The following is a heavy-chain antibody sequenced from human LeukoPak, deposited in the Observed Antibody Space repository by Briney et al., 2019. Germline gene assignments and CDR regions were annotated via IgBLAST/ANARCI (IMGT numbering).Heavy chain of an antibody. CDR2: ISYSGTT. Sequence: SQTLSLTCTVSGGSINSGGYYWSWIRQHPGKGLEWIGHISYSGTTYYNPSLKSRVTISVDTSKNQFSLKLSSVTAADTAVYYCARDLGYCSSASCRYFDCWGQGTLVTVSS. V-gene: IGHV4-31*03. J-gene: IGHJ4*02. D-gene: IGHD2-2*01. CDR1: GGSINSGGYY. CDR3: ARDLGYCSSASCRYFDC.